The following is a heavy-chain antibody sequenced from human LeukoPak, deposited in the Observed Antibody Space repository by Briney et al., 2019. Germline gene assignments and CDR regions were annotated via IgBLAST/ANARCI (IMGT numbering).Heavy chain of an antibody. CDR2: ISYDGSYK. V-gene: IGHV3-30*03. J-gene: IGHJ4*02. Sequence: GGSLRLSCAASGFTFSGYGMHWVRQAPGKGLEWVAVISYDGSYKYYADSVKGRFTISRDNSKNTLYLQMNSLRAEDTAVYYCARELDPYYDSSGYLVYWGQGTLVTVSS. D-gene: IGHD3-22*01. CDR3: ARELDPYYDSSGYLVY. CDR1: GFTFSGYG.